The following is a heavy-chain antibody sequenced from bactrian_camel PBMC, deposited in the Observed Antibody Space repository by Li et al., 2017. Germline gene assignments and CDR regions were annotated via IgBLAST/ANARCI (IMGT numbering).Heavy chain of an antibody. CDR1: GMKYDTYC. D-gene: IGHD2*01. CDR2: MYTGGRAT. V-gene: IGHV3S1*01. Sequence: QVQLVESGGGSVQAGGSLRLSCVVSGMKYDTYCVGWFRQTLGNEREGVATMYTGGRATYYADAVQGRFTISQDKAKNTMYLQMNGLKSEDTAMYFCAADSRCNGGYLRRIAWEYDNWGQGTQVTVS. J-gene: IGHJ4*01. CDR3: AADSRCNGGYLRRIAWEYDN.